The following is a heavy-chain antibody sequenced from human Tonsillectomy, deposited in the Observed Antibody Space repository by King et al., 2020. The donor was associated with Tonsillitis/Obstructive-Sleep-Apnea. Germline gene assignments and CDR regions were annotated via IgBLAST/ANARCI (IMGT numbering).Heavy chain of an antibody. Sequence: QLVQSGGGLVQPGGSLRLSCAASGFTFSSYAMSWVRQAPGKGLEWVSAISGSGGSTYYADSVKGRFTISRDNSKNTLYLQMNSLRAEDTAVYYCAIDGGGIAAAANWFDPWGQGTLVTVSS. CDR2: ISGSGGST. D-gene: IGHD6-13*01. J-gene: IGHJ5*02. CDR3: AIDGGGIAAAANWFDP. CDR1: GFTFSSYA. V-gene: IGHV3-23*04.